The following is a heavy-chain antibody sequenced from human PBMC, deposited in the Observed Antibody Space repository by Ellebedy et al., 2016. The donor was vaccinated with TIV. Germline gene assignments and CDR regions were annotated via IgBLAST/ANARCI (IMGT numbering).Heavy chain of an antibody. CDR2: IDHSGST. CDR3: ARHSTVTTIGT. Sequence: MPSETLSLTCAVYDGSFSGYYWSWIRQPPGKGLEWIGEIDHSGSTNYSPSLTSRGTISIDTSKNQFPLKLSSVTAADTAICYCARHSTVTTIGTWGQGALVTVSS. CDR1: DGSFSGYY. V-gene: IGHV4-34*01. D-gene: IGHD4-17*01. J-gene: IGHJ5*02.